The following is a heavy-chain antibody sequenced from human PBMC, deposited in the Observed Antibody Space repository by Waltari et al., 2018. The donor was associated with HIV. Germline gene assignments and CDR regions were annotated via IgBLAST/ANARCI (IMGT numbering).Heavy chain of an antibody. CDR2: IKTKGDGGAT. CDR3: TSEEDYGSGSHFDY. D-gene: IGHD3-10*01. Sequence: EVQLVESGGDLLKTGGCLRLSCAASGLPLHSVRVSWVRQAPGKGLEWVGRIKTKGDGGATDYAAAVKGRFTISRDDSKNTVYLQMNSLKIEDTAVYYCTSEEDYGSGSHFDYWGQGTLVTVSS. CDR1: GLPLHSVR. V-gene: IGHV3-15*01. J-gene: IGHJ4*02.